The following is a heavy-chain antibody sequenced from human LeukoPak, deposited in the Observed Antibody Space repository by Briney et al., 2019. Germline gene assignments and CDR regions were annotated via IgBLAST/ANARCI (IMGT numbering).Heavy chain of an antibody. D-gene: IGHD2-2*01. J-gene: IGHJ5*02. CDR3: ARRVPAAWNWFDP. CDR1: GGSISSSSYY. CDR2: IYCSGST. Sequence: SETLSLTCTVSGGSISSSSYYWGWIRQPPGKGLEWIGSIYCSGSTYYNPSLKSRVTISVDTSKNQFSLKLSSVTAADTAVYYCARRVPAAWNWFDPWGQGTLVTVSS. V-gene: IGHV4-39*07.